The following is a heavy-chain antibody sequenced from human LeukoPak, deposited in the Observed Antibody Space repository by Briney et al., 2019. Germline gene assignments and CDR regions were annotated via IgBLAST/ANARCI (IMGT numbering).Heavy chain of an antibody. Sequence: PSETLSLTCTVSGGSISSYHWSWIRQPPGKGLAWIGYIYYSGSTNYNPSLKSRVTISVDTSKNQFSLKLSSVTAADTAVYYCARTYSGSGSYLQYYYYGMDVWGQGTTVTVSS. CDR1: GGSISSYH. D-gene: IGHD3-10*01. CDR2: IYYSGST. J-gene: IGHJ6*02. V-gene: IGHV4-59*08. CDR3: ARTYSGSGSYLQYYYYGMDV.